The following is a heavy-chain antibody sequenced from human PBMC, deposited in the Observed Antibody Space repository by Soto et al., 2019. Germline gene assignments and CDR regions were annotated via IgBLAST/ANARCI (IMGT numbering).Heavy chain of an antibody. J-gene: IGHJ3*02. D-gene: IGHD2-15*01. Sequence: GGSLRLSCAASGFTFSGHSMNWVRQAPGKGLEWVSSISSSSSYIYYADSVKGRFTISRDNAKNSLYLQMNSLRAEDTAVYYCAREYCSGGSCYHAFDIWGQGTMVTVSS. CDR3: AREYCSGGSCYHAFDI. CDR2: ISSSSSYI. CDR1: GFTFSGHS. V-gene: IGHV3-21*01.